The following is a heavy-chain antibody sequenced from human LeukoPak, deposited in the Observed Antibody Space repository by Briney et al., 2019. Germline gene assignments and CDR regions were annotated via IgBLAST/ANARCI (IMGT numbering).Heavy chain of an antibody. V-gene: IGHV3-23*01. Sequence: GGTLRLSCAASGFTFSSYGMSWVRQAPGKGLEWVSSISGSGGSTYYADSVKGRFTISRENSKNTLYLQMNSLRAEDTAVYYCAKFRNPHSSGWYQPAFDYWGREPWSPSPQ. CDR1: GFTFSSYG. J-gene: IGHJ4*02. D-gene: IGHD6-19*01. CDR3: AKFRNPHSSGWYQPAFDY. CDR2: ISGSGGST.